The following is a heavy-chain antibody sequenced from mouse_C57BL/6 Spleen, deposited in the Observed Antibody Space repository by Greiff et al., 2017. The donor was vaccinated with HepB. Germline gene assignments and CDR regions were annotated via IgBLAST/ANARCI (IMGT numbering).Heavy chain of an antibody. V-gene: IGHV1-26*01. Sequence: VQLQQSGPELVKPGASVKISCKASGYTFTDYYMNWVKQSHGKSLEWIGDINPNNGGTSYNQKFKGKATLTVDKSSSTAYMELRSLTSEDSAVYYCARSSPYGNYAMDYWGQGTSVTVSS. CDR2: INPNNGGT. D-gene: IGHD2-10*02. J-gene: IGHJ4*01. CDR3: ARSSPYGNYAMDY. CDR1: GYTFTDYY.